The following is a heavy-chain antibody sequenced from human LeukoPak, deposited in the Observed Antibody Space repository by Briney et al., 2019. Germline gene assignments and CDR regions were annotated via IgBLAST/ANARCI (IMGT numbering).Heavy chain of an antibody. CDR3: ARHLLTRDSGFSF. D-gene: IGHD2-21*02. J-gene: IGHJ4*02. CDR1: GYSLTSYG. Sequence: GESLKISCKGSGYSLTSYGIGWVRQMPGKGLEWMGIIYPGDSNTRYSPSFQGQVTISADNSITTAYLQWSSLTASDTAMYYCARHLLTRDSGFSFWGQGTLVTVSS. V-gene: IGHV5-51*01. CDR2: IYPGDSNT.